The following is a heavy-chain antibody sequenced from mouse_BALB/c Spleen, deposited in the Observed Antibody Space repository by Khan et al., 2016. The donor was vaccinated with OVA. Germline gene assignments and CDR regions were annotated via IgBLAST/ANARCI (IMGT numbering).Heavy chain of an antibody. Sequence: EVQLQESGPGLVKPSQSLSLSCAVTGYSITSGSVCNCIRPFPRNQLECMSYISYSGSTHYNPSLKSRFSITRETPKNQFFLQVNSVTTEETATYYCARTARIKYWGQGTTLTVSS. V-gene: IGHV3-2*02. CDR1: GYSITSGSV. D-gene: IGHD1-2*01. J-gene: IGHJ2*01. CDR3: ARTARIKY. CDR2: ISYSGST.